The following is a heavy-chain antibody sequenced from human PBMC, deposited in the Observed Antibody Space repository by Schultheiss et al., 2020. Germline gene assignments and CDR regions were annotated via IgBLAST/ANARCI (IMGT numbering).Heavy chain of an antibody. CDR2: IKQDGSEK. J-gene: IGHJ2*01. CDR1: GFTFSSYW. CDR3: ARESSSWYWYFDL. V-gene: IGHV3-7*03. Sequence: GGSLRLSCAASGFTFSSYWMSWVRQAPGKGLEWVANIKQDGSEKYYVDSVKGRFTISRDNAKNSLYLQMNSLRAEDTALYYCARESSSWYWYFDLWGRGTLVTVSS. D-gene: IGHD6-13*01.